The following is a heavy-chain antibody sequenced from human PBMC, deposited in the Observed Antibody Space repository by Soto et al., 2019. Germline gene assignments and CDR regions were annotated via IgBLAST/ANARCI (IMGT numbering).Heavy chain of an antibody. CDR1: GFTFSSYG. V-gene: IGHV3-30*18. CDR3: AKEGYSGSYAAYFDY. D-gene: IGHD1-26*01. J-gene: IGHJ4*02. Sequence: QVQLVESGGGVVQPGRSLRLSCAASGFTFSSYGMHWVRQAPGKGLEWVAIILYDGNKKYYGDSVKGRFTISRDNSKNTLYLQMNSLRAEDTAVYYCAKEGYSGSYAAYFDYWGQGTLVTVSS. CDR2: ILYDGNKK.